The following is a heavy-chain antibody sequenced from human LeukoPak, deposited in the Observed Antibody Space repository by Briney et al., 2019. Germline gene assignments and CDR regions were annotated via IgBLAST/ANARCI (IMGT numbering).Heavy chain of an antibody. J-gene: IGHJ6*03. CDR2: IYSNGNT. CDR1: SGSISSNF. CDR3: ARLPDHYYYYMDV. Sequence: SETLSLTCTVSSGSISSNFWGWIRQPPGKGLEWIGYIYSNGNTNYNPSLKSRVTISVDTSKKQFSLKLSSVTAADTAVYYCARLPDHYYYYMDVWGKGTTVTVSS. V-gene: IGHV4-4*09.